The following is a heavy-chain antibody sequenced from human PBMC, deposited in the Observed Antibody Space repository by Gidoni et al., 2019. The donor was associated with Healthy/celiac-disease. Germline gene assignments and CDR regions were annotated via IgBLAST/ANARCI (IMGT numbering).Heavy chain of an antibody. CDR1: GGTFNRYA. Sequence: QVQLVQSGAEVKKPGSSVKVSCKASGGTFNRYAIRWVRQAPGQGLEWMGGIIPICGTANNAQKFQGRVTITADESTSRAYMGLSSMRSEDTAVYYCARDLTVTTPEGRRMDVWGQGTTVTVSS. CDR3: ARDLTVTTPEGRRMDV. D-gene: IGHD4-17*01. J-gene: IGHJ6*02. V-gene: IGHV1-69*01. CDR2: IIPICGTA.